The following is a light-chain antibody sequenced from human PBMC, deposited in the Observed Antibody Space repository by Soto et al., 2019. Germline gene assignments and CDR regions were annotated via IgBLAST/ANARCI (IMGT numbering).Light chain of an antibody. V-gene: IGKV3-11*01. CDR1: QSVSSY. CDR3: KKRSNWSPP. J-gene: IGKJ3*01. CDR2: DAS. Sequence: ETVLTQSPANISFPPRESGTRSCRASQSVSSYLAWYKQKTGQANRLLIYDASNRATGITDRLSGIGSGTDFTLKIRSIEKEEVAVDYCKKRSNWSPPVVPWTQVDI.